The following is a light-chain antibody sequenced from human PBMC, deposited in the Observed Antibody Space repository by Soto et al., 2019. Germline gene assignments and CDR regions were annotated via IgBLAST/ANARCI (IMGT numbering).Light chain of an antibody. CDR1: QSVSNNY. Sequence: EIGLTQCPGTLSLSPGERATLSCRASQSVSNNYLAWYQQKPGQAPRLLIYGASNRATGIPDRFSGSGSGTDFTLTISRLEPEDFAVYYCQQYGSSGTLGQGTKVDIK. CDR3: QQYGSSGT. J-gene: IGKJ1*01. CDR2: GAS. V-gene: IGKV3-20*01.